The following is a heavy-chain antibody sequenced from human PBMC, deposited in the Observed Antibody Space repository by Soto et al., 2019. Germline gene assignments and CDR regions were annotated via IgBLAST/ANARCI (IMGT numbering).Heavy chain of an antibody. J-gene: IGHJ4*02. Sequence: SSSSYYWGWIRQPPGKGLEWMGIIYPGDSDTRYSPSFQGQVTISADKSISTAYLQWSSLKASDTAMYYCARAVAGPLYFDYWGQGTPVTVSS. V-gene: IGHV5-51*01. CDR1: SSSSYY. CDR3: ARAVAGPLYFDY. D-gene: IGHD6-19*01. CDR2: IYPGDSDT.